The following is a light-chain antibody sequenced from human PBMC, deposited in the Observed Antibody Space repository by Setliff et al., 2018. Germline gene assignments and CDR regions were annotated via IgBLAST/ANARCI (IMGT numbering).Light chain of an antibody. V-gene: IGLV2-23*02. Sequence: QSALTQPASVSGSPGQSITISCAGTSSDIGSYHLVSWYQQHPGKVPKLMIYEVNKRPSGVSNRFSGSKSGNTASLTISGLQAEGEGDYYCCSYVTGGTLAFGGGTKVTVL. CDR3: CSYVTGGTLA. CDR1: SSDIGSYHL. CDR2: EVN. J-gene: IGLJ3*02.